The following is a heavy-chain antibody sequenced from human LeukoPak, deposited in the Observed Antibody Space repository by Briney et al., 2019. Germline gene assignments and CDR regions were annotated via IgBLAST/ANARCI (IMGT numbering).Heavy chain of an antibody. CDR3: AKGLVVNDNYFDN. Sequence: PGQSLRLSCAASGFNLRTYAMNWVRQVPGKGLEWVATIGGSDDPTYYADSVKGGFTISSDFSTSTVSLQMNNLRVEDTAVYFCAKGLVVNDNYFDNWGQGTLVTVSS. CDR2: IGGSDDPT. J-gene: IGHJ4*02. D-gene: IGHD2-15*01. CDR1: GFNLRTYA. V-gene: IGHV3-23*01.